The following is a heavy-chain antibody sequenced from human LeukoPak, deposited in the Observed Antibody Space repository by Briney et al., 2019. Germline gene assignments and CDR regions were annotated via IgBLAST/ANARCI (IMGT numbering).Heavy chain of an antibody. D-gene: IGHD1-26*01. CDR1: GYTFTSYD. CDR3: ARVGGYTGSYLY. CDR2: MNPNSGNT. J-gene: IGHJ4*02. Sequence: ASVKVSCKASGYTFTSYDINWVRQATGQGLEWMGWMNPNSGNTGYAQKFQGRVTMTRDTSTSTVYMELSSLRSEDTAVYYCARVGGYTGSYLYWGQGTLVTVSS. V-gene: IGHV1-8*01.